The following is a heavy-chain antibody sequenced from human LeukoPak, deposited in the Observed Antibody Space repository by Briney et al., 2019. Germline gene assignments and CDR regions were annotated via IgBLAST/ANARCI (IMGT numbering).Heavy chain of an antibody. J-gene: IGHJ4*02. CDR3: ARDQYHELFDY. Sequence: PSETLSLTCTVSGASITSGGYYWSWIRQHPGKGLEWIGYISYSGSTYYNPSLKSRVTISVDTSKNQFSLKPSSVTAADTAVYYCARDQYHELFDYWGQGTLVAVSS. D-gene: IGHD2-2*01. CDR1: GASITSGGYY. V-gene: IGHV4-31*03. CDR2: ISYSGST.